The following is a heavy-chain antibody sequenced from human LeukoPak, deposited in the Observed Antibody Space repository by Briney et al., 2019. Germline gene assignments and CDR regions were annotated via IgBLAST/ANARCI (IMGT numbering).Heavy chain of an antibody. V-gene: IGHV1-24*01. CDR2: YDPEDGET. J-gene: IGHJ4*02. D-gene: IGHD3-9*01. CDR3: ASLEVRYFDWLSHY. CDR1: GDSLSDVS. Sequence: ASVKVSCKVSGDSLSDVSMHWVRQTPGKGLEWMGGYDPEDGETIYAQKFQGRVTMTEDTSTDTAYMELSSLRSEDTAVYYCASLEVRYFDWLSHYWGQGTLVTVSS.